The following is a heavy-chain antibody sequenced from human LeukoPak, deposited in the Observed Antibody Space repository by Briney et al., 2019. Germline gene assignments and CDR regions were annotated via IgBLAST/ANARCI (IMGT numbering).Heavy chain of an antibody. V-gene: IGHV3-66*01. D-gene: IGHD6-6*01. J-gene: IGHJ4*02. CDR2: VYSSGST. Sequence: PGGSLRLSCAASGFTVSIKYMSWVRQAPGKGLEWVSVVYSSGSTYYADSVKGRFTISRDNSKNTLSLQMNSLRAEDTAVYYCATSLASARAAAYYFDYWGQGTLVTVSS. CDR3: ATSLASARAAAYYFDY. CDR1: GFTVSIKY.